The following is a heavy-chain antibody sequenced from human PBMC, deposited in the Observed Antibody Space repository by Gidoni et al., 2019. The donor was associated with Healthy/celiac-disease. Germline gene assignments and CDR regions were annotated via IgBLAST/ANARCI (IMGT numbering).Heavy chain of an antibody. J-gene: IGHJ4*02. CDR2: ISRSGDTT. Sequence: EVQLLESGGGLVQPGGSLRLSCAASGFTFSSWAMSWVRQAPGKGREWVSSISRSGDTTYYADSVKGRFTISRDNSKTTLYLQMNSLRAEDTAVYYCAKPSSVSGTLPLFDYWGQGTLVTVSS. D-gene: IGHD3-10*01. CDR1: GFTFSSWA. CDR3: AKPSSVSGTLPLFDY. V-gene: IGHV3-23*01.